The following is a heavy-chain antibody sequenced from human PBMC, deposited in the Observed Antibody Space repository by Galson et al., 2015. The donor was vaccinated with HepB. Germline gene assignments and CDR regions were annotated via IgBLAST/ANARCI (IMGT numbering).Heavy chain of an antibody. CDR3: AGYYDYP. CDR1: AFTFKNYA. D-gene: IGHD3-3*01. Sequence: SLRLSCAASAFTFKNYAMSWVRQAPGKGLEWVSYISDSGDRTNYADAVKGRFTISRDNSKNTLYLQMNSLRAEDTAVYYCAGYYDYPWGQGTLVTVSS. V-gene: IGHV3-23*01. CDR2: ISDSGDRT. J-gene: IGHJ5*02.